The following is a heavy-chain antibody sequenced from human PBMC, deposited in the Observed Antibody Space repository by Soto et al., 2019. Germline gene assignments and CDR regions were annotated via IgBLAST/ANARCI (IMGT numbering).Heavy chain of an antibody. CDR1: GYSFRSYW. D-gene: IGHD4-4*01. Sequence: GESLKISCKTSGYSFRSYWIGWVRQMPGKGLEWMGIIYPGDSNTRYSPSFQGQVTISADKSISTAFLQWSSLKAADSAMYYCARHLHSDSVHISPVCPDYWGQRTLVTDST. CDR3: ARHLHSDSVHISPVCPDY. J-gene: IGHJ4*02. V-gene: IGHV5-51*01. CDR2: IYPGDSNT.